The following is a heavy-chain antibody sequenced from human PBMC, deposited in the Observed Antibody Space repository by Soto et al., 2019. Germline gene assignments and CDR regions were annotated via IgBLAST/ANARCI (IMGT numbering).Heavy chain of an antibody. V-gene: IGHV3-23*01. CDR3: AKDGASGSYPPYYYYGMDV. J-gene: IGHJ6*02. CDR1: GFTFSSYA. Sequence: EVQLLESGGGLVQPGGSLRLSCAASGFTFSSYAMSWVRQAPGKGLEWVSSISGSGGNAYYADYVKGRLTISRDNSKNTLRLQMNSLSADDTAVYYCAKDGASGSYPPYYYYGMDVWGQGTTVTVSS. D-gene: IGHD1-26*01. CDR2: ISGSGGNA.